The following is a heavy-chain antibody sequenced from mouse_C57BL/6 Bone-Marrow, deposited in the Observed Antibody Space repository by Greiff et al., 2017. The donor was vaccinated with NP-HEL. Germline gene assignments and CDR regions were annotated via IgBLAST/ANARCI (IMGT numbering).Heavy chain of an antibody. CDR1: GFTFTDYY. Sequence: EVQRVESGGGLVQPGGSLSLSCAASGFTFTDYYMSWVRQPPGKALEWLGFIRNKANGYTTEYSASVKGRFTISRDNSQSILYLQMNALRAEDSATYYCARSLNWGGLFFFDDWGKGTTLTVSS. J-gene: IGHJ2*01. CDR2: IRNKANGYTT. V-gene: IGHV7-3*01. CDR3: ARSLNWGGLFFFDD. D-gene: IGHD4-1*01.